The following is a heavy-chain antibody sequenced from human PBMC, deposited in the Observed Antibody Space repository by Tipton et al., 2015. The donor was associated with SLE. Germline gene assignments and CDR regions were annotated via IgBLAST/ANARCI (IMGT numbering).Heavy chain of an antibody. CDR1: GGSFSGYY. CDR3: ATFFVEGDTIFGPGG. J-gene: IGHJ4*02. V-gene: IGHV4-34*01. CDR2: INHSGST. Sequence: TLSLTCAVYGGSFSGYYWSWIRQTPGKGLEWIGEINHSGSTNYNPSLKSRVTISRDTSKNQFSLKLSSVTAADTAVYYCATFFVEGDTIFGPGGWGRGTLVTVSS. D-gene: IGHD3-3*01.